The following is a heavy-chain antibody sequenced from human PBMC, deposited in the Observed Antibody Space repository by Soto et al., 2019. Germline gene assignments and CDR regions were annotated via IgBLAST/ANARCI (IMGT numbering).Heavy chain of an antibody. J-gene: IGHJ4*02. V-gene: IGHV3-48*02. CDR3: ARDLAYAFDY. D-gene: IGHD3-16*01. CDR2: IRSDSNHI. Sequence: GGTLRLSCAASGFIFRSFSINWSRQAPGKGLEWLSYIRSDSNHIGYADSVRGRFTISSDIAKNSLFLQMSSLRDEDTAVYYCARDLAYAFDYWGQGTLVTVSS. CDR1: GFIFRSFS.